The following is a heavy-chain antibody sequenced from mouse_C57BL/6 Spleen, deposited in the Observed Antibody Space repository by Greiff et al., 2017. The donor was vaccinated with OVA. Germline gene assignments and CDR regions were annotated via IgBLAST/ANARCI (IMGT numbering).Heavy chain of an antibody. V-gene: IGHV1-4*01. J-gene: IGHJ4*01. Sequence: QVQLQQSGAELARPGASVKMSCKASGYTFTSYTMHWVKQRPGQGLEWIGYINPSSGYTKYNQKFKDKATLTADKSSSTAYMQLSSLTSEDSAFFYCARYDYDDYAMDYWGQGTSVTVSS. CDR2: INPSSGYT. CDR3: ARYDYDDYAMDY. CDR1: GYTFTSYT. D-gene: IGHD2-4*01.